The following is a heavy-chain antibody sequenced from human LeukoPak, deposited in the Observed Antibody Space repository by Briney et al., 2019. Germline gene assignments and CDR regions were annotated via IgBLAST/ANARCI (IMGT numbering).Heavy chain of an antibody. D-gene: IGHD3-10*01. V-gene: IGHV3-11*04. J-gene: IGHJ4*02. CDR1: GFTFSDYY. CDR3: ARALWFGETFPAY. CDR2: ISSSGSTI. Sequence: GGSLRLSCAASGFTFSDYYMSWIRQAPGKGLEWVSYISSSGSTIYYADSVKGRFTISRDNAKKSLYLQMNSLRAEDTAVYYCARALWFGETFPAYWGQGTLVTVSS.